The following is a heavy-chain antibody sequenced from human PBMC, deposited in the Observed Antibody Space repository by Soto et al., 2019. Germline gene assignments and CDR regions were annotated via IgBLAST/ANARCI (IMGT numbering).Heavy chain of an antibody. CDR3: AGYEVGASNYYYYGMDV. J-gene: IGHJ6*02. D-gene: IGHD1-26*01. Sequence: ASVKVSCKASGYTFTSYYRHWVRQAPGQGLEWMGIINPSGGSTSYAQKFQGRVTMTRDTSTSTVYMELSSLRSEDTAVYYCAGYEVGASNYYYYGMDVWGQGTTVTVSS. CDR1: GYTFTSYY. CDR2: INPSGGST. V-gene: IGHV1-46*01.